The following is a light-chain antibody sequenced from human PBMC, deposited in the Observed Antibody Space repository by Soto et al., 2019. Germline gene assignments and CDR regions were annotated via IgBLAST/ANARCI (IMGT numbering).Light chain of an antibody. CDR1: SSNIGAGYD. CDR2: VNI. Sequence: QSVLTQPPSVSGAPGQRVTISCTGSSSNIGAGYDVHWYQQLPGTAPKLLIYVNINRPSGVPDRFSGSKSGTSASLAITGLKAEDEADYYCQSYDSSLSVVFGGGTKLTVL. CDR3: QSYDSSLSVV. V-gene: IGLV1-40*01. J-gene: IGLJ2*01.